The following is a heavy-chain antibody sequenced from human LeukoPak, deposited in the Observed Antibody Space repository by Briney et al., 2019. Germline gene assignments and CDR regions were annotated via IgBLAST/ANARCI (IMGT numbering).Heavy chain of an antibody. V-gene: IGHV3-74*01. D-gene: IGHD2-15*01. CDR2: LNTDGSST. CDR3: ARVSAVAAYGALDV. CDR1: GFTFSSYW. J-gene: IGHJ6*04. Sequence: PGGSLRLSCAASGFTFSSYWMHWVRQAPGKGLVWVSRLNTDGSSTTYADSVKGRFTISRDNAKNTLCLQMNSLRAEDTAVYYCARVSAVAAYGALDVWGKASSVTVSS.